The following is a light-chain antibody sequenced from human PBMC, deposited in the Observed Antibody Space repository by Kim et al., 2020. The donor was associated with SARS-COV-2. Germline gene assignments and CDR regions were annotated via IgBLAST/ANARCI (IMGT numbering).Light chain of an antibody. V-gene: IGLV2-14*03. CDR1: ISDVGGYNY. CDR2: DVS. CDR3: SSYTATSTFDV. J-gene: IGLJ1*01. Sequence: QSVLTQPASVSGSPGQSITISCTRTISDVGGYNYVSWYQHHPDKAPKLMIFDVSERPSGVSNRFSGSKSGNTASLTISGLQAEDEADYYCSSYTATSTFDVFGTGTKVTVL.